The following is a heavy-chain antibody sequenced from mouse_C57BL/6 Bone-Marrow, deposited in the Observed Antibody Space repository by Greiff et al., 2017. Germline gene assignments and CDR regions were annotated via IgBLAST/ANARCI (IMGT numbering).Heavy chain of an antibody. V-gene: IGHV1-80*01. D-gene: IGHD1-1*01. J-gene: IGHJ2*01. CDR1: GYAFSSYW. CDR3: ARWRYYYGSRYFDY. Sequence: QVQLQQSGAELVKPGASVKISCKASGYAFSSYWMNWVKQRPGKGLEWIGQIYPGDGDTNYNGKFKGKATLTADKSSSTAYMQRSSLTSEDSAVYFCARWRYYYGSRYFDYWGQGTTLTVSS. CDR2: IYPGDGDT.